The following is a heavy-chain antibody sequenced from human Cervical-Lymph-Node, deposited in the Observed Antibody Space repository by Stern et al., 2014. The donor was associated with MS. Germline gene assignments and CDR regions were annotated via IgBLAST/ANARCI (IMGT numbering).Heavy chain of an antibody. CDR1: GFTFSSSG. CDR2: ILYDGSNR. Sequence: VQLVESGGGVVQPGRSLRLSCAASGFTFSSSGMHWVRQAPGKGLEWLASILYDGSNRYYADSVKGRFTISRDNSKNTLYLQMNSLRAEDTAVYYCAREGGNTAEYFQHWGQGTLVTVSS. V-gene: IGHV3-33*01. J-gene: IGHJ1*01. CDR3: AREGGNTAEYFQH. D-gene: IGHD4-23*01.